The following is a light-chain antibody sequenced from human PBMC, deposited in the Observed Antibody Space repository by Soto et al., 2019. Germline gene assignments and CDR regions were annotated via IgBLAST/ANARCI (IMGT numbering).Light chain of an antibody. CDR3: QQYDSSRLWT. V-gene: IGKV3-20*01. J-gene: IGKJ1*01. Sequence: EIVLTQSPATLSLSPGERATLSCRASQSVSNFLAWYQQIPGQAPSLLIYDASNRATGIPDRFSGSGSGTDFTLTISRLEPEDFAVYYCQQYDSSRLWTFGQGTKVDI. CDR2: DAS. CDR1: QSVSNF.